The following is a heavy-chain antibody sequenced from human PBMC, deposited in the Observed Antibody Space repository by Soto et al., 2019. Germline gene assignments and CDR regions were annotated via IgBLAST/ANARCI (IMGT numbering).Heavy chain of an antibody. V-gene: IGHV4-34*01. CDR3: ARDRTDCSSTSCYAGWFDP. CDR2: INHSGST. D-gene: IGHD2-2*01. Sequence: SETLSLTCAVYGGSFSGYYWSWIRQPPGKGLEWIGEINHSGSTNYNPSLKSRVTISVDTSKNQFSLKLSSVTAADTAVYYCARDRTDCSSTSCYAGWFDPWGQGTLVTVSS. J-gene: IGHJ5*02. CDR1: GGSFSGYY.